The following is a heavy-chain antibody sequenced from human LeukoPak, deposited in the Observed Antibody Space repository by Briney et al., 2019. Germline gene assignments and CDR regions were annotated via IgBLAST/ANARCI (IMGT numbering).Heavy chain of an antibody. CDR1: GYSISSGY. D-gene: IGHD5-12*01. CDR3: ARYDGGYNWFDP. V-gene: IGHV4-38-2*02. CDR2: IYHSANT. J-gene: IGHJ5*02. Sequence: PSETLSLTCIVSGYSISSGYWGWIRQPPGKRLEWIGSIYHSANTYYNASLKSRVTISVDTSKNQFSLKLSSVTAADTAVYYCARYDGGYNWFDPWGQGTLVTVSS.